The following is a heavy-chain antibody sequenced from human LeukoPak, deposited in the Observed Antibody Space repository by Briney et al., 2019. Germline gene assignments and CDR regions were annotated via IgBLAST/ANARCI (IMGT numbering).Heavy chain of an antibody. D-gene: IGHD6-19*01. CDR3: AKSVKQWLAYFDY. Sequence: GGSLRLSCAASGFTFSSYAMSWVRQAPGKGLEWVSAISGGGGSTYYADSVKGRFTISRDNSKNTLYLQMNSLRAEDTAVYYCAKSVKQWLAYFDYWGQGTLVTVSS. CDR2: ISGGGGST. J-gene: IGHJ4*02. CDR1: GFTFSSYA. V-gene: IGHV3-23*01.